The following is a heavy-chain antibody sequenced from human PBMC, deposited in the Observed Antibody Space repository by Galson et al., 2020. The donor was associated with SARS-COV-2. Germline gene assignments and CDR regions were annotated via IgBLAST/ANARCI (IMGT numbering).Heavy chain of an antibody. Sequence: PGGSLRLSCAASEFTFSRYWMSWVSQAPGKGLEWVANINQDGSETYYVDSVKGRFTISRDNAENSLYLEMNSLRVEDTALYYCARDHTYYFDTSGYLDFHHWGQGTLVTVSS. V-gene: IGHV3-7*01. D-gene: IGHD3-22*01. CDR1: EFTFSRYW. CDR2: INQDGSET. CDR3: ARDHTYYFDTSGYLDFHH. J-gene: IGHJ1*01.